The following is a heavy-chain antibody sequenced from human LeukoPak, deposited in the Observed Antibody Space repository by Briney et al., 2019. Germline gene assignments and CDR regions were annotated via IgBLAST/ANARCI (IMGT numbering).Heavy chain of an antibody. Sequence: PGGSLRLSCAASGFTFSSSAMSWVRQAPGKGLEWVSYISDSGAMYYADSVRGRFTISRENAQNSLFLQMNSLRAEDTAVYYCARDGGYRGYDADCWGQGTLVTVSS. D-gene: IGHD5-12*01. CDR3: ARDGGYRGYDADC. CDR2: ISDSGAM. CDR1: GFTFSSSA. V-gene: IGHV3-48*01. J-gene: IGHJ4*02.